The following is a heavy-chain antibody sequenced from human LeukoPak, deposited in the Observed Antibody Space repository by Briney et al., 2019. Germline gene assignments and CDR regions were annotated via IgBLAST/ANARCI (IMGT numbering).Heavy chain of an antibody. CDR1: GGSISSGGYY. J-gene: IGHJ4*02. D-gene: IGHD3-3*01. CDR2: IYYSGST. V-gene: IGHV4-31*03. CDR3: ARQTLLTYYDFWSGSPFDY. Sequence: SETLSLTCTVSGGSISSGGYYWSWIRQHPGKGLEWIGYIYYSGSTYYNPSLKSRVTISVDTSKNQFSLKLSSVTAADTAVYYCARQTLLTYYDFWSGSPFDYWGQGTLVTVSS.